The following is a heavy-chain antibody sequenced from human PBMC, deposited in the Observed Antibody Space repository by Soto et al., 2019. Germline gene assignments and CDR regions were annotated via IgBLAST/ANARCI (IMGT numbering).Heavy chain of an antibody. V-gene: IGHV3-48*01. D-gene: IGHD3-16*01. Sequence: EVQLVESGGGLVQPGGSLRLSCAASGFTFSSYSMNWVRQAPGKGLEWVSYISSSSSTIYYADSVKGRFTISRDNAKNSLYLQMNSLRAEYTAVYYCARGVVGHRGFDYCYYMDVWGKGTTVTVSS. CDR1: GFTFSSYS. CDR3: ARGVVGHRGFDYCYYMDV. CDR2: ISSSSSTI. J-gene: IGHJ6*03.